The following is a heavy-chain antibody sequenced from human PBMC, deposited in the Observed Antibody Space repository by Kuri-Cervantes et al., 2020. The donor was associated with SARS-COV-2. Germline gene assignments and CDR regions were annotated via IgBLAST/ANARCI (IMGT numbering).Heavy chain of an antibody. CDR1: GFLFDDFF. D-gene: IGHD6-19*01. CDR2: ISATGMHT. V-gene: IGHV3-11*05. Sequence: GESLKISCVASGFLFDDFFMSWVRQTPERGLEWVSYISATGMHTYYTDAVMGRFTISRDNAKNSLFLQMDRLTVDDTALYYCARGMKRRQAVPPDYWGLGTLVTVSS. J-gene: IGHJ4*02. CDR3: ARGMKRRQAVPPDY.